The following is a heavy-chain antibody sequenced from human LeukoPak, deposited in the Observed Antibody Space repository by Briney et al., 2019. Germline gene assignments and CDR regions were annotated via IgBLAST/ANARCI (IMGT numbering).Heavy chain of an antibody. Sequence: GGSPRLSCAASGFTFSSYAMSWVRQAPGKGLEWVSAISGSGGSTYYADSVKGRFTISRDNSKNTLYLQMNSLRAEDTAVYYCAKHLLPYYGSGSYIWDWGQGTLVTVSS. CDR1: GFTFSSYA. CDR3: AKHLLPYYGSGSYIWD. D-gene: IGHD3-10*01. V-gene: IGHV3-23*01. CDR2: ISGSGGST. J-gene: IGHJ4*02.